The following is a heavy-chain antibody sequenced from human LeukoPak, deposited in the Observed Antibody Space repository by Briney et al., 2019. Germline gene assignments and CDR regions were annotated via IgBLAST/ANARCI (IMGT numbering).Heavy chain of an antibody. Sequence: GGSLRLSCTGSGFTFSDYYMSWIRQGPGKGLEWISYVSQSGSTIYYADSVKGRLSISRDNGKNSLYLQLNSLRVEDTGIYYCAREGHTYGSDYWGQGTLVTVSS. J-gene: IGHJ4*02. CDR3: AREGHTYGSDY. CDR1: GFTFSDYY. CDR2: VSQSGSTI. V-gene: IGHV3-11*01. D-gene: IGHD3-10*01.